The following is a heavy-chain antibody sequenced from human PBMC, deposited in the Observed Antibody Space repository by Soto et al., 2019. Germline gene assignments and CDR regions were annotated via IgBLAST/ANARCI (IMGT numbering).Heavy chain of an antibody. J-gene: IGHJ5*02. CDR2: ISSSSSYI. CDR3: ARDLGYCSSTSCYSNEYNWFDP. V-gene: IGHV3-21*01. Sequence: GGSLRLSCAASGFTFSSYSMNRVRQAPGKGLEWVSSISSSSSYIYYADSVKGRFTISRDNAKNSLYLQMNSLRAEDTAVYYCARDLGYCSSTSCYSNEYNWFDPWGQGTLVTVSS. CDR1: GFTFSSYS. D-gene: IGHD2-2*01.